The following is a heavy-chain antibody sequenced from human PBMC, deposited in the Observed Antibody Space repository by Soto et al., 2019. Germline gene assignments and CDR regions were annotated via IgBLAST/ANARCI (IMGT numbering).Heavy chain of an antibody. V-gene: IGHV3-33*01. CDR1: GFTFSSYG. CDR3: ARDRGCSSTSCFRYYYGMDV. CDR2: IWYDGSNK. J-gene: IGHJ6*02. D-gene: IGHD2-2*01. Sequence: PGVSLRLSCAASGFTFSSYGMHWVRQAPGKWLEWVAVIWYDGSNKYYADSVKGRFTISRDNSKNTLYLQMNSLRAEDTAVYYCARDRGCSSTSCFRYYYGMDVWGQGTTVTVSS.